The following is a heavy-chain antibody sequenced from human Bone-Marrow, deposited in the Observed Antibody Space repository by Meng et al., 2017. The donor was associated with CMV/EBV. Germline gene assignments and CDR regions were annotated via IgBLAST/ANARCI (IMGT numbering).Heavy chain of an antibody. Sequence: GESLKISCAATGFNFDDYGMSWVRQGPGKGLEWVSGINWNGGHTDYTDSVKGRFTISRDNARNSLYLQLNSLRAEDTAVYYCARDSASWAAAALPDYYYYGMDVWGQGTTVTCSS. CDR3: ARDSASWAAAALPDYYYYGMDV. CDR1: GFNFDDYG. V-gene: IGHV3-20*04. CDR2: INWNGGHT. J-gene: IGHJ6*01. D-gene: IGHD6-13*01.